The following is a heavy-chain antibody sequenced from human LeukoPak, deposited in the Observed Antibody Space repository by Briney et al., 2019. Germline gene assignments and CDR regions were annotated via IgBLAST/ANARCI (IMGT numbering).Heavy chain of an antibody. J-gene: IGHJ4*02. CDR2: IYPGDSDT. CDR3: ASYPPHYYDSSGYSVFVY. V-gene: IGHV5-51*01. Sequence: GESLKISCKGSGYSFTSYWIGWVRQMPGKGLEWMGIIYPGDSDTRYSPSFQGQVTISADKSISTAYLQWSSLKASDTAMYYCASYPPHYYDSSGYSVFVYWGQGTLVTVSS. CDR1: GYSFTSYW. D-gene: IGHD3-22*01.